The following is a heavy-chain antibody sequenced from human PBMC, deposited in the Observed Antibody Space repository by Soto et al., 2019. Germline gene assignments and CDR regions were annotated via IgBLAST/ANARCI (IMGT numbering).Heavy chain of an antibody. Sequence: GGSLRLSCAASGFIFSNAWMSWVRQAPGKGLEWVGRIKSKTNGGTTDYAAPVRGRFSISRDDSKNTLYLQMNSLKSEDTAVYYCTTDDPINRFWGQGTLVTVSS. CDR3: TTDDPINRF. J-gene: IGHJ4*02. CDR1: GFIFSNAW. CDR2: IKSKTNGGTT. V-gene: IGHV3-15*01.